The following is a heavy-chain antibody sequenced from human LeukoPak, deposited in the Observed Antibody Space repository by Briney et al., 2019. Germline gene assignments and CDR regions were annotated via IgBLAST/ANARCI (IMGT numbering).Heavy chain of an antibody. J-gene: IGHJ5*02. V-gene: IGHV1-24*01. Sequence: ASVNVSCKVSGYTLTELSMHWVRQAPGKGLEWMGGFDPEDGETIYAQKFQGRVTMTEDTSTDTAYMELSSLRSEDTAVYYCATVCSSTSCYWGWFDPWGQGTLVTVSS. D-gene: IGHD2-2*01. CDR3: ATVCSSTSCYWGWFDP. CDR1: GYTLTELS. CDR2: FDPEDGET.